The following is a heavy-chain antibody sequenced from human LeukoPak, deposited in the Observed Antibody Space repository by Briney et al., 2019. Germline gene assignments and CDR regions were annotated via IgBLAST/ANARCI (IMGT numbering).Heavy chain of an antibody. CDR2: IRANGGET. CDR3: AKGGYTTWFDP. D-gene: IGHD2-15*01. V-gene: IGHV3-23*01. Sequence: GGSLRLSCAASGFTFSDYSMTWVRQAPGKGLEWVSIIRANGGETYYTDSVRGRFTISRDNSKNTLYLEMNSLRGEDTAVYYCAKGGYTTWFDPWGQGTLVTVSS. CDR1: GFTFSDYS. J-gene: IGHJ5*02.